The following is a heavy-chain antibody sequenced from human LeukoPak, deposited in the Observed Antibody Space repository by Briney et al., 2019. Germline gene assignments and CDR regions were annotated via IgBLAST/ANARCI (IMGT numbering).Heavy chain of an antibody. V-gene: IGHV1-2*02. CDR3: ARDLDGSSGCDY. Sequence: ASVKVSCKASRYTFTGYFMHWVRQAPGQGLEWMGWINPNSGGTNYAQKFQGRVIMTRDTSISTAYIELSRLRSDDTAVYYCARDLDGSSGCDYWGQGTLVTVSS. CDR1: RYTFTGYF. CDR2: INPNSGGT. J-gene: IGHJ4*02. D-gene: IGHD6-13*01.